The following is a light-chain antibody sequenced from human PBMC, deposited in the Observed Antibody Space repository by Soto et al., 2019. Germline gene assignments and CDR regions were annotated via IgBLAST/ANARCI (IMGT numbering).Light chain of an antibody. CDR2: SAS. Sequence: DIRMTQSPSSLSASIGDRVTITCRASQTIRRFLKWYQQKPGRAPRLLLHSASDLQSGVPSRFSGSGSGTDFTLTISSLQPEDFATYYCQQSFTTPVTFGQGTRLEIK. CDR1: QTIRRF. V-gene: IGKV1-39*01. J-gene: IGKJ2*01. CDR3: QQSFTTPVT.